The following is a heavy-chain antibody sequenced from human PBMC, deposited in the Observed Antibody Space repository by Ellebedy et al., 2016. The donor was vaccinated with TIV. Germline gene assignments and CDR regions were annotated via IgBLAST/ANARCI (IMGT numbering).Heavy chain of an antibody. J-gene: IGHJ6*02. CDR3: ARDRMSVAGTLAYYYYGMDV. CDR1: GFTFSRYG. Sequence: GESLKISCVASGFTFSRYGLHWVRQAPGKGLEWVAATSHDGKNQDYADSVKGRFTISRDNSENTLYLQMNTLRPEDTAVYYRARDRMSVAGTLAYYYYGMDVWGQGTTVTVSS. CDR2: TSHDGKNQ. V-gene: IGHV3-30*04. D-gene: IGHD6-19*01.